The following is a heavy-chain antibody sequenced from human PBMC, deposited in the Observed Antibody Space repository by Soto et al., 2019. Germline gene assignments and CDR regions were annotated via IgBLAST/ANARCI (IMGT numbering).Heavy chain of an antibody. V-gene: IGHV3-33*08. D-gene: IGHD1-1*01. CDR1: GFTFSSHG. J-gene: IGHJ4*02. CDR2: IWYDGSNK. CDR3: ARDTENGLDY. Sequence: GSLRLSCAASGFTFSSHGMHWVRQAPGKGLEWVAYIWYDGSNKNFADSVKGRSTISRDDSKNTLYLQMNSLRAEDTAVYYCARDTENGLDYWGQGTMVTVSS.